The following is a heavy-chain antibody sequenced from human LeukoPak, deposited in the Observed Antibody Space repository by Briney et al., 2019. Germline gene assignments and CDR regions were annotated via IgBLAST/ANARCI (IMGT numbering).Heavy chain of an antibody. J-gene: IGHJ4*02. D-gene: IGHD2-15*01. V-gene: IGHV1-3*01. CDR1: GYTFTSYA. CDR3: ARTIVDGGTNY. CDR2: INAGNGNT. Sequence: ASVKVSCKASGYTFTSYAMHWVRQAPGQRLEWMGWINAGNGNTKYSQKFQGRVTITRDTSTSTVYMELSSLRSEDTAVYYCARTIVDGGTNYWGQGTLVTVSS.